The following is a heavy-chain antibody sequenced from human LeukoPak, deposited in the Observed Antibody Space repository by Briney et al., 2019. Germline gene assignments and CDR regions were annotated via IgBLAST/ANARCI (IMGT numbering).Heavy chain of an antibody. CDR2: IWYDGSNK. D-gene: IGHD1-26*01. CDR3: ARWARELLYFDY. CDR1: GFTFSSYG. J-gene: IGHJ4*02. V-gene: IGHV3-33*01. Sequence: GGSLRLPCAASGFTFSSYGMHWVRQAPGKGLEWVAVIWYDGSNKYYADSVKGRFTISRDNSKNTLYLQMNSLRAEDTAVYYCARWARELLYFDYWGQGTLVTVSS.